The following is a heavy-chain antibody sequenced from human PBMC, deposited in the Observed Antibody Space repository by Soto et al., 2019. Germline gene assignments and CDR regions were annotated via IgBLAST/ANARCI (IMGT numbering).Heavy chain of an antibody. Sequence: QVQLQESGPGLVKPSQTLSLTCTVSGGSISSGGYYWSWIRQHPGKGLEWIGYIYYSGSTYYNPSLKSRVTISVDTSKNQFSLKLSSVTAADTAVYYCARLAMITFGGVIVRPGYFDYWGQGTLVTVSS. V-gene: IGHV4-31*03. CDR3: ARLAMITFGGVIVRPGYFDY. CDR2: IYYSGST. CDR1: GGSISSGGYY. D-gene: IGHD3-16*02. J-gene: IGHJ4*02.